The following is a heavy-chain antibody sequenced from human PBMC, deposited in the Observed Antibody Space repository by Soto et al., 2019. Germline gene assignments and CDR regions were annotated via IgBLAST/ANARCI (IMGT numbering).Heavy chain of an antibody. CDR2: INHSGST. V-gene: IGHV4-34*01. Sequence: QVQLQQWGAGLLKPSETLSLTCAVYGGSFSGYYWSWIRQPPGKGLEWIGEINHSGSTNYNPSLKSRVTISVDTSKNQFSLKLSSVTAADTAVYYCARARRYYYGSGSRPYYFDYWGQGTLVTVSS. J-gene: IGHJ4*02. CDR1: GGSFSGYY. D-gene: IGHD3-10*01. CDR3: ARARRYYYGSGSRPYYFDY.